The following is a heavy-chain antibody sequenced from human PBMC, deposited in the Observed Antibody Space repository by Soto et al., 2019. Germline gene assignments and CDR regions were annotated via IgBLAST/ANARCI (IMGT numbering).Heavy chain of an antibody. Sequence: QVQLVESGGGVVQPGTSLRLSCVVSGLTFRDSGMHWVRQAPGKGLEWVAVISFDGSERHYRDSVKGRFSISRDNSRNTVYLQMNSLRGDDSAVYYCANGKDGVSYYYGMDVWGQGSTVTVSS. CDR3: ANGKDGVSYYYGMDV. J-gene: IGHJ6*02. D-gene: IGHD1-26*01. CDR1: GLTFRDSG. V-gene: IGHV3-30*18. CDR2: ISFDGSER.